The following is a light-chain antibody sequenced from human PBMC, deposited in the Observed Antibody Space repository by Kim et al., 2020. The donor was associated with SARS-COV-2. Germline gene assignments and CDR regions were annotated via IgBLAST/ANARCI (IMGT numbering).Light chain of an antibody. V-gene: IGLV10-54*01. CDR1: SNNIGNQG. J-gene: IGLJ3*02. Sequence: LTQPPSVSKDLRQTATLTCTGNSNNIGNQGAAWLQQHQGHPPKLLSYRDNNRPSGISDRLSASRSGNTASLTITGLQPEDEADYFCSAWDNSLSGWV. CDR3: SAWDNSLSGWV. CDR2: RDN.